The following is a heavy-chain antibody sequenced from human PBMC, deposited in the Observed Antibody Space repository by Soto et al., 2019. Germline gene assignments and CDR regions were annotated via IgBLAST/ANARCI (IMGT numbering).Heavy chain of an antibody. V-gene: IGHV5-51*01. J-gene: IGHJ6*02. CDR3: ARLSTYCSSTSCYTRGFYYGMDV. D-gene: IGHD2-2*02. Sequence: GESLKISCKGSGYSFTSYWIGWVRQMPGKGLERMGIIYPGDSDTRYSPSFQGQVTISADKSISTAYLQWSSLKASDTAMYYCARLSTYCSSTSCYTRGFYYGMDVWGQGTTVTVSS. CDR1: GYSFTSYW. CDR2: IYPGDSDT.